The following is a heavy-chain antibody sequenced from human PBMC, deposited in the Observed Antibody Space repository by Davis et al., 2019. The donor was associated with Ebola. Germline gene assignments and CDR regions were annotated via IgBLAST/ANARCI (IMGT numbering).Heavy chain of an antibody. D-gene: IGHD3-9*01. J-gene: IGHJ2*01. CDR3: AVLVSWYFDL. Sequence: GGSLRLSCAASGFVFRNYVMSWVRQAPGKGLEWVSTLGTSADTYYADSVKGRFTISRHNSKNTLYLQMNSLRAEDTAVYYCAVLVSWYFDLWGRGTLVTVSS. V-gene: IGHV3-23*01. CDR2: LGTSADT. CDR1: GFVFRNYV.